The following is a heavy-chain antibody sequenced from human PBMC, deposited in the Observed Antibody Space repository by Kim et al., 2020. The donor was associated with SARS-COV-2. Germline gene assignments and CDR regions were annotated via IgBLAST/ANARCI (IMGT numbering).Heavy chain of an antibody. Sequence: GGSLRLSCAASGFTVSSNYMSWVRQAPGKGLEWVSVIYSGGSTYYADSVKGRFTISRDNSKNTLYLQMNSLRAEDTAVYYCATWEGYCSGGSCTNFDYWGQGTLVTVSS. V-gene: IGHV3-66*01. J-gene: IGHJ4*02. CDR3: ATWEGYCSGGSCTNFDY. CDR1: GFTVSSNY. CDR2: IYSGGST. D-gene: IGHD2-15*01.